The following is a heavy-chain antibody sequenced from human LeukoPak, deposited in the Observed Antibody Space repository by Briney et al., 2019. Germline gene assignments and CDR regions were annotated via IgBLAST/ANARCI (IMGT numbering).Heavy chain of an antibody. V-gene: IGHV3-48*02. CDR3: VRDRKGVYEFDY. CDR1: GFTFSSYS. J-gene: IGHJ4*02. CDR2: ISSSSSTI. D-gene: IGHD5/OR15-5a*01. Sequence: GGSQRLSCAASGFTFSSYSMNWVRQAPGKGLEWVSYISSSSSTIYYADSVKGRFTISRDNAKNSLYLQMNSLRDEDTAVYYCVRDRKGVYEFDYWGQGTLVTVSS.